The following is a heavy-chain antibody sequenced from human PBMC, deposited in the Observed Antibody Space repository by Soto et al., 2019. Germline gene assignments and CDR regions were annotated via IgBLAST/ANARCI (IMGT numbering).Heavy chain of an antibody. D-gene: IGHD2-8*01. CDR3: ARGHSTDCSNGVCSFFYNHEMDV. CDR2: INPKSGGT. V-gene: IGHV1-2*04. J-gene: IGHJ6*02. CDR1: GYSFTDYH. Sequence: QVQLVQSGAEVKKPGASVRVSCKASGYSFTDYHIHWVRQDPGQGLEWLGRINPKSGGTSTAQKFQGWVTMTRDRSISTVYMELTRLRSDDTAVYFCARGHSTDCSNGVCSFFYNHEMDVWGQGTTVTVSS.